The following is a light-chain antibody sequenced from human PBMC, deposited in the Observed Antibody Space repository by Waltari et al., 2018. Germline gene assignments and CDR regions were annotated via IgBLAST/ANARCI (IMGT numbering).Light chain of an antibody. Sequence: QSPLSQPASVSASPGPSLPVPCTGTNNAIGTYNLLPWYQHYPGKAPKLIIYAATKRPSGISDRFSGSKAGNTASLTISRLQVEDEGDYYCLSYAGRTAVVFGGGTKLTVL. CDR3: LSYAGRTAVV. J-gene: IGLJ2*01. CDR1: NNAIGTYNL. V-gene: IGLV2-23*01. CDR2: AAT.